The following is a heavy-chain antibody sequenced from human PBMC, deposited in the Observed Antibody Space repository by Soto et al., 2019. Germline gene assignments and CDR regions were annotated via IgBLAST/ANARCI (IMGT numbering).Heavy chain of an antibody. CDR1: GFTFSSYG. D-gene: IGHD3-10*01. V-gene: IGHV3-30*18. Sequence: QVQLVESGGGVVQPGRSLRLSCAASGFTFSSYGMHWVRQAPGKGLEWVAVISYDGSNKYYADSVKGRFTITRDNSNNTLYLQMNSLRAEDTAVYCCEKEVRRYGYYYYGMDVWCQGTTVTVSS. CDR3: EKEVRRYGYYYYGMDV. CDR2: ISYDGSNK. J-gene: IGHJ6*02.